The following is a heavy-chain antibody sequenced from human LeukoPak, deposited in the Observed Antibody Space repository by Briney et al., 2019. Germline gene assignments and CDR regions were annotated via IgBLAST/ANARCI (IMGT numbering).Heavy chain of an antibody. Sequence: QSGGSLRLSCAASGLSFHNTWMHWIRQAPGKGLVWVSRIISDGITTTYADSVKGRFTISRDNAKNTMYLQMNSLRAEDTAVYYCAADGEYAFQVWGQGTMVTVSS. CDR2: IISDGITT. CDR1: GLSFHNTW. J-gene: IGHJ3*01. D-gene: IGHD2/OR15-2a*01. V-gene: IGHV3-74*01. CDR3: AADGEYAFQV.